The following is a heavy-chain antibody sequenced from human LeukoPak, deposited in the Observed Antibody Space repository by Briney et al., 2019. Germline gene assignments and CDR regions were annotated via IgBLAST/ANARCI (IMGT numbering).Heavy chain of an antibody. CDR1: GGSISSGSYC. CDR3: ARTVLGYCSGGSCHGWFDP. V-gene: IGHV4-61*02. CDR2: IYTSGST. J-gene: IGHJ5*02. Sequence: SETLSLTCTVSGGSISSGSYCWSWIRQPAGKGLEWIGRIYTSGSTNYNPSLKSRVTISVDTSKNQFSLKLSSVTAADTAVYYCARTVLGYCSGGSCHGWFDPWGQGTLVTVSS. D-gene: IGHD2-15*01.